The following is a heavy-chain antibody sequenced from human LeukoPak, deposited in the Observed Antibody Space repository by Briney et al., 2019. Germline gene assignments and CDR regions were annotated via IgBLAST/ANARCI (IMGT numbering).Heavy chain of an antibody. D-gene: IGHD6-13*01. CDR1: GFTVSSNY. CDR3: ARGDSSSWKNYYYYYGMDV. J-gene: IGHJ6*02. Sequence: GGSLRLSCAASGFTVSSNYMSWVRQAPEKGLEWVSVIYSGGSTSYADSVKGRFTISRDNSKNTLYLQMNSLRAEDTAVYYCARGDSSSWKNYYYYYGMDVWGQGTTVTVSS. V-gene: IGHV3-66*02. CDR2: IYSGGST.